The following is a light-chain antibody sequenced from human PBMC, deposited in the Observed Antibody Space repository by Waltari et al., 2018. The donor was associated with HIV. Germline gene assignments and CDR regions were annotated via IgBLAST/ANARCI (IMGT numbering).Light chain of an antibody. J-gene: IGKJ2*01. CDR1: QSVLYSSNNKNY. CDR2: WAS. V-gene: IGKV4-1*01. CDR3: QQYYSTPLT. Sequence: DIVMTQYPNSLAVSLGERATINCKSSQSVLYSSNNKNYLAWYQQKPGQSPKLLIYWASTRESGVPNRFSSSGSGTDFTLTISSLQAEDVAVYYCQQYYSTPLTFGQGTKLEIK.